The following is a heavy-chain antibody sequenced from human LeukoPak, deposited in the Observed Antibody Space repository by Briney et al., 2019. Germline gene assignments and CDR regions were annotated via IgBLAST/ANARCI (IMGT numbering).Heavy chain of an antibody. CDR1: GYTFTSYY. V-gene: IGHV1-46*01. CDR3: ARGGRERYSSGWTDAFDI. Sequence: ASVKVSCKASGYTFTSYYMHWVRQAPGQGLEWMGIINPSGGSTSYAQKFQGRVTMTRDTSTGTVYMELSSLSSEDTAVYYCARGGRERYSSGWTDAFDIWGQGTMVTVSS. CDR2: INPSGGST. J-gene: IGHJ3*02. D-gene: IGHD6-19*01.